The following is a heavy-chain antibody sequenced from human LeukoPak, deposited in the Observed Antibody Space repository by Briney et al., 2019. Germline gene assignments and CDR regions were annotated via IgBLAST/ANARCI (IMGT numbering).Heavy chain of an antibody. CDR2: IYYSGST. V-gene: IGHV4-39*07. J-gene: IGHJ6*03. CDR1: GGSISSSSYY. D-gene: IGHD3-3*01. Sequence: SETLSLTCTVSGGSISSSSYYWGWIRQPPGKGLEWIGSIYYSGSTYYNPSLKSRVTISVDRSKNQFSLKLSSVTAAYTAVYYCARAPSLITIFGVVTYPYYMDVWGKGTTVTVSS. CDR3: ARAPSLITIFGVVTYPYYMDV.